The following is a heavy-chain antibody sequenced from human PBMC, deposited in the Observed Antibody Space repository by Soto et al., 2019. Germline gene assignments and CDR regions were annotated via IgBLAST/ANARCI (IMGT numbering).Heavy chain of an antibody. CDR2: ISAYDCNT. CDR3: ARDTPRGWELPLDY. J-gene: IGHJ4*02. D-gene: IGHD1-7*01. V-gene: IGHV1-18*04. CDR1: GYTFTSYG. Sequence: QVQLVQSGAEVKKPGASVKVSCKASGYTFTSYGFSWVRQAPGQGLEWMGWISAYDCNTNYAQKFQDRLTMTTDTSTSTAYMELRSLRFDDTAVYYCARDTPRGWELPLDYWGQGTLVTVSS.